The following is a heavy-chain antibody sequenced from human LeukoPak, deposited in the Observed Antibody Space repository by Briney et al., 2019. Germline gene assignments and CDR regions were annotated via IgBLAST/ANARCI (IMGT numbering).Heavy chain of an antibody. V-gene: IGHV4-38-2*02. D-gene: IGHD3-10*01. CDR1: GYSISSGYY. CDR2: IYHSGRT. Sequence: SETLSLTCTVSGYSISSGYYWGWIRQPPGKGLEWIGSIYHSGRTFYNPSLKSRVTISVDTSKNQFSLKLTSVTAADTAVYYCARTIGYFDYWGQGTLVTVSS. CDR3: ARTIGYFDY. J-gene: IGHJ4*02.